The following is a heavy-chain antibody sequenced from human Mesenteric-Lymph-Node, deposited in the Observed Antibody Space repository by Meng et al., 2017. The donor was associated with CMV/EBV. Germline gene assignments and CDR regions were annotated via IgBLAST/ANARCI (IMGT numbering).Heavy chain of an antibody. J-gene: IGHJ5*02. CDR3: AMGGVVVVPAAIGNWFDP. Sequence: ASVKVSCKASGYTFTGYCIHWVRQAPGQGLEWMGWINPNSGGTNYAQKFQGRVTMTRDTSINTAYMELSRLRSDDTAVYYCAMGGVVVVPAAIGNWFDPWGQGTLVTVSS. CDR2: INPNSGGT. D-gene: IGHD2-2*01. CDR1: GYTFTGYC. V-gene: IGHV1-2*02.